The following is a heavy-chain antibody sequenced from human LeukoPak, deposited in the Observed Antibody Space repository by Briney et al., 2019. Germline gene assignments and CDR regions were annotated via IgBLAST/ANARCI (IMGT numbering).Heavy chain of an antibody. Sequence: GGSLRLSCAASGLTFSTYAMSWVRQAPGKGLEWVSGISGTGATTYYADSVKGRFTISRDNSKNTVYLQMNSLRAEDTAVYYCAKDRQVVMYSFDYWGQGTLVTVSS. CDR1: GLTFSTYA. CDR2: ISGTGATT. D-gene: IGHD3-22*01. V-gene: IGHV3-23*01. J-gene: IGHJ4*02. CDR3: AKDRQVVMYSFDY.